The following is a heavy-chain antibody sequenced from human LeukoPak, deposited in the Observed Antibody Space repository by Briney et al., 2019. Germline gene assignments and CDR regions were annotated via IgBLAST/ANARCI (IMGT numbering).Heavy chain of an antibody. D-gene: IGHD6-19*01. J-gene: IGHJ4*02. V-gene: IGHV3-48*01. CDR3: ARSVEGSFDY. CDR2: INAHRTT. CDR1: GFTFSPYS. Sequence: PGGSLRLSCATSGFTFSPYSINWVRQAPGTGLEWISYINAHRTTYYADSVEGRFTISRDNAKNSAYLQLNSLRVEDTAMYYCARSVEGSFDYWGQGTLVTVSS.